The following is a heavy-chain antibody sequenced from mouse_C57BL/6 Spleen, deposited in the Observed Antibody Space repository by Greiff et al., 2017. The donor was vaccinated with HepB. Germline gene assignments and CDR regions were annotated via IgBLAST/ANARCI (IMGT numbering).Heavy chain of an antibody. V-gene: IGHV5-17*01. CDR1: GFTFSDYG. CDR3: ARPEGLRRDYFDY. D-gene: IGHD2-2*01. CDR2: ISSGSSTI. J-gene: IGHJ2*01. Sequence: EVKLVESGGGLVKPGGSLKLSCAASGFTFSDYGMHWVRQAPEKGLEWVAYISSGSSTIYYADTVKGRFTISRDNAKNTLFLQMTSLRSEDTAMYYCARPEGLRRDYFDYWGQGTTLTVSS.